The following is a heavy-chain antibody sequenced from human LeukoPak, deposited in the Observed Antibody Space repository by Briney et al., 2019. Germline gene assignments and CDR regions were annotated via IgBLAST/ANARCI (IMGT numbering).Heavy chain of an antibody. J-gene: IGHJ6*03. D-gene: IGHD3-16*01. V-gene: IGHV4-39*07. CDR1: GGSISSSSYY. Sequence: PSETLSLTCTVSGGSISSSSYYWGWIRQPPGKGLEWIGSIYYSGSTYYNPSLKSRVTISVDTSKNQFSLNLSSVTAADTAVYYCGRSGGDSYYYYMDVWGKGTTVTVSS. CDR3: GRSGGDSYYYYMDV. CDR2: IYYSGST.